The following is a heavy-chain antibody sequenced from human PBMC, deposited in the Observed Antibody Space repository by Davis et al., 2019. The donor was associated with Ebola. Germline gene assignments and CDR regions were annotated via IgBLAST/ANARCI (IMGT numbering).Heavy chain of an antibody. CDR3: AREKGGDGWFDP. D-gene: IGHD3-16*01. CDR2: ISPDSGAT. CDR1: GYTFIGYY. V-gene: IGHV1-2*02. J-gene: IGHJ5*02. Sequence: ASVKVSCKASGYTFIGYYIHWVRQAPGQGLEYMAWISPDSGATHYEQRFQGRVTLTRDTSINTDYMELSSLRSDDTAIYYCAREKGGDGWFDPWGQGTLVTVSS.